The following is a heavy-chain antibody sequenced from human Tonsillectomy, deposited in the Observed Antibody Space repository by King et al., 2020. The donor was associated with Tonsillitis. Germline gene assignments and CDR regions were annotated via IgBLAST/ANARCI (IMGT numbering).Heavy chain of an antibody. CDR2: IIPILGIA. CDR3: AREGPGIAAAGTLDD. D-gene: IGHD6-13*01. V-gene: IGHV1-69*04. CDR1: GGTFSNYA. J-gene: IGHJ4*02. Sequence: QLVQSGAEVKKPGSSVKVSCKASGGTFSNYAINWVRQAPGQGLEWMGRIIPILGIANYAQKFQGRVTITADNSTSTAYMELSSLRSEDTAVYYCAREGPGIAAAGTLDDWGQGTLVTVSS.